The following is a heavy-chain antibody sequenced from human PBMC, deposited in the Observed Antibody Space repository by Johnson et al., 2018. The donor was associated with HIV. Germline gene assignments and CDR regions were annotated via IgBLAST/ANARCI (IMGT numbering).Heavy chain of an antibody. CDR3: SKGSWRRWSP. J-gene: IGHJ3*01. V-gene: IGHV3-66*01. D-gene: IGHD3-3*01. CDR2: IYSGGST. Sequence: EVQLVESGGGVVQPGGSLRLSCAASVFTFSSNYMTWVRQAPGKGLEWVSVIYSGGSTSYADSVKGSFTISRDNSKNTLYLQINSLRAADTAVYYCSKGSWRRWSPWGQGTMVAVSS. CDR1: VFTFSSNY.